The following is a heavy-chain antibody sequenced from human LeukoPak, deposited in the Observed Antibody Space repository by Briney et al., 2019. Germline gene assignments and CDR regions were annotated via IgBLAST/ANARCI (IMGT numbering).Heavy chain of an antibody. V-gene: IGHV3-23*01. J-gene: IGHJ4*02. CDR3: AKGTLRYFDWLSLDY. Sequence: PGGSLRLSCAASGFTFSSYAMSWVRQAPGKGLEWVSAISGSGGSTYYADSVKGRFTISGDNSKNTLYLQMNSLRAEDTAVYYCAKGTLRYFDWLSLDYWGQGTLVTVSS. D-gene: IGHD3-9*01. CDR1: GFTFSSYA. CDR2: ISGSGGST.